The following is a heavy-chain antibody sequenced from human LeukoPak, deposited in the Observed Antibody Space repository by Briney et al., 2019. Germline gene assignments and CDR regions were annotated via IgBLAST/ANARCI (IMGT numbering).Heavy chain of an antibody. CDR1: GFTFSNYG. V-gene: IGHV3-30*02. Sequence: PGGSLRLSCTASGFTFSNYGLHWVRQAPGKGLEWVAFIRYDGSNKYYADSVKGRFTISRDNSKNTLYLQMNSLRAEDTAVYYCAKDRRWYSSSSANDYWGQGTLVTVSS. J-gene: IGHJ4*02. CDR3: AKDRRWYSSSSANDY. D-gene: IGHD6-6*01. CDR2: IRYDGSNK.